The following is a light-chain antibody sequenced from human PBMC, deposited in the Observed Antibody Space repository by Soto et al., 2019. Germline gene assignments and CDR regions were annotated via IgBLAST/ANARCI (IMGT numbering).Light chain of an antibody. CDR3: QQYGSSYT. V-gene: IGKV3-20*01. CDR2: GAS. J-gene: IGKJ2*01. Sequence: ENVLTQSPGTLSLSPGDTATLSCRASQTIFNSYLAWYQQKPGHAPRLLIYGASSRATGIPDRFSGGGSGTDFTLTITRLEPEYFAVYYCQQYGSSYTFGQGTKLEMK. CDR1: QTIFNSY.